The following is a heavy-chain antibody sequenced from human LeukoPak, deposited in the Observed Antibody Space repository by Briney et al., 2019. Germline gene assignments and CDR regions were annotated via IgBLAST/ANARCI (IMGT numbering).Heavy chain of an antibody. J-gene: IGHJ6*03. CDR3: ARGGTNYYYMDV. Sequence: GGSLRLSCAASGFTFSSYAMSWVRQAPGKGLEWVSVISGSGGGTYYADSVKGRLTISRDNSKNTLYLQLNTVRAEDTALYYCARGGTNYYYMDVWGNGTTVTVSS. CDR2: ISGSGGGT. D-gene: IGHD3-10*01. CDR1: GFTFSSYA. V-gene: IGHV3-23*01.